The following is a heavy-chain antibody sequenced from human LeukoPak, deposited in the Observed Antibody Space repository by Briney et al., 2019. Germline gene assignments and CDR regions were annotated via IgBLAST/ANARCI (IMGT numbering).Heavy chain of an antibody. J-gene: IGHJ4*02. CDR2: ISAYNGNT. CDR1: GYTFTSYG. D-gene: IGHD6-19*01. V-gene: IGHV1-18*01. Sequence: ASVKVSCKASGYTFTSYGISWVRQAPGQGLEWMGWISAYNGNTNYAQKLQGRVTMTTDTSTSTACTELRSLRSDDTAVYYCARVTRPYSSGWYAFDYWGQGTLVTVSS. CDR3: ARVTRPYSSGWYAFDY.